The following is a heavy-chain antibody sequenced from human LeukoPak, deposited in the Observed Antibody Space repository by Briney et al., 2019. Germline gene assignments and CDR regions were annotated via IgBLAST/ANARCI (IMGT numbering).Heavy chain of an antibody. D-gene: IGHD3-22*01. CDR1: GYTCTSYD. J-gene: IGHJ6*02. Sequence: ASVKVSCKASGYTCTSYDINWVRQATGQGLEWMGWMNPNSGNTGYAQKFQGRVTMTRNTSISTAYMELSSLRSEDTAVYYCARAGYYDSSGYPLDYYYYGMDVWGQGTTVTVSS. CDR3: ARAGYYDSSGYPLDYYYYGMDV. CDR2: MNPNSGNT. V-gene: IGHV1-8*01.